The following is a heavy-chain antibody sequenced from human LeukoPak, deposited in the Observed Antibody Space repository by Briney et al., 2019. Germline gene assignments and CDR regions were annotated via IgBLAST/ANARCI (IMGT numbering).Heavy chain of an antibody. V-gene: IGHV4-59*01. CDR2: IYYSGST. CDR1: GGSLCSYY. D-gene: IGHD3-22*01. CDR3: ARGGSGYYYDSSGYYHEPSFDY. J-gene: IGHJ4*02. Sequence: SETLSLTCTVSGGSLCSYYWSWIRQPPGKGLEWIGYIYYSGSTNYNPSLKSRVTISVDTSKNQFSLKLSSVTAADTAVYYCARGGSGYYYDSSGYYHEPSFDYWGQGTLVTVSS.